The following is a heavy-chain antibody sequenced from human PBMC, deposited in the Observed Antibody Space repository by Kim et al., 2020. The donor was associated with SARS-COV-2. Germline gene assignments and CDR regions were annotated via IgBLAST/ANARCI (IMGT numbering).Heavy chain of an antibody. J-gene: IGHJ4*02. CDR2: INQGGSDK. Sequence: GGSLRLSCAASGFTFTTYWMTWVRQAPGKGLEWVASINQGGSDKYYVDSVKGRFTISRDNARNSLYLQMNSLRAEDTAVYFCARSILPDDWGQGTLGNGS. CDR3: ARSILPDD. V-gene: IGHV3-7*03. D-gene: IGHD3-10*01. CDR1: GFTFTTYW.